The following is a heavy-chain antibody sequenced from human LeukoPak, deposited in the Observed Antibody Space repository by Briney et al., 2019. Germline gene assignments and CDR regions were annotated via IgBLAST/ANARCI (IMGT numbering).Heavy chain of an antibody. V-gene: IGHV1-18*04. J-gene: IGHJ4*02. CDR1: GYTFTGYY. CDR3: AREAGDIVVVVAAQLGPYFDY. Sequence: ASVKVSCKASGYTFTGYYMHWVRQAPGQGLEWMGWISAYNGNTNYAQKLQGRVTMTTDTSTSTAYMELRSLRSDDTAVYYCAREAGDIVVVVAAQLGPYFDYWGQGTLVTVSS. CDR2: ISAYNGNT. D-gene: IGHD2-15*01.